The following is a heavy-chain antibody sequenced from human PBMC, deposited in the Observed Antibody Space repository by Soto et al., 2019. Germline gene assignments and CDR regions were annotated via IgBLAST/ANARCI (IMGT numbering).Heavy chain of an antibody. D-gene: IGHD5-12*01. Sequence: PGGSLRLSCVVSGFTFSSSPMSWVRRAPGKGLEWVSGINGGDDSKHYAESVGGRFTISRDNSKNTLYLQMNSLRAEDTAVYYCAKAPIVATIRSLAAYWGKGTLVTVSS. CDR2: INGGDDSK. J-gene: IGHJ4*02. CDR1: GFTFSSSP. CDR3: AKAPIVATIRSLAAY. V-gene: IGHV3-23*01.